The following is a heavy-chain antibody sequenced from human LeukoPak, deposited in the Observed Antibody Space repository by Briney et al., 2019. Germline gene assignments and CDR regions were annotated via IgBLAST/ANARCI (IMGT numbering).Heavy chain of an antibody. Sequence: ASVKVSCKASVYNFDKLGIAWVRQAPGQGLEWMGRINTHNGNTKYAQQYQGRVTMTTDTSTSTVYMELRSLRSDDTAVYFCARDTPQHLKRYDYWGQGTQVTVSS. V-gene: IGHV1-18*01. CDR2: INTHNGNT. CDR3: ARDTPQHLKRYDY. J-gene: IGHJ4*02. D-gene: IGHD6-13*01. CDR1: VYNFDKLG.